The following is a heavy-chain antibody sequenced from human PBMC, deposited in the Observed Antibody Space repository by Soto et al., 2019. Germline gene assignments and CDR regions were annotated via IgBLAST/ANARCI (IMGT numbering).Heavy chain of an antibody. V-gene: IGHV2-5*02. CDR1: GFSLSTNGVG. CDR2: IYWDDDK. Sequence: QITLKESGPTLVKPTQTLTLTCTFSGFSLSTNGVGVGWIRQPPGKALEWLALIYWDDDKRYSQSLKSRLTITKDTSENQVVLTMTNMDPVDTATYYCGHRRPPYNWFDPWGQGTLVTVSS. J-gene: IGHJ5*02. CDR3: GHRRPPYNWFDP.